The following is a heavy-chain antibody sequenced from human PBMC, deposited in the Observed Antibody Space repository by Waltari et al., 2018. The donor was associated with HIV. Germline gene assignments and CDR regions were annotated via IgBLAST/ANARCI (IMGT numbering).Heavy chain of an antibody. Sequence: QLAESGGGVVQPGGSLILSCTAPGFRFRRYGLQWVRQSPGRGLEWVAFIRSDGTDEKYADSVKGRFTISRDNSKSVLYLQMTSLTSEDSGIYCWRAVRTGDSFDVWGHGTLVSVSS. J-gene: IGHJ3*01. V-gene: IGHV3-30*02. CDR1: GFRFRRYG. CDR3: RAVRTGDSFDV. CDR2: IRSDGTDE.